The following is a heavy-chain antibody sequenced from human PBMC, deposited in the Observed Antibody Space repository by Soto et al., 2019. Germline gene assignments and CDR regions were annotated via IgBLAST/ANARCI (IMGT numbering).Heavy chain of an antibody. D-gene: IGHD6-19*01. CDR1: GFPFSSSW. CDR3: ARAGW. CDR2: IKQDGSER. J-gene: IGHJ4*02. V-gene: IGHV3-7*01. Sequence: EVQLVESGGGLVQPGGSLRLSCAASGFPFSSSWMSWVRQAPGKGLEWVASIKQDGSERYYVDSVKSRFTISRDNANNSLSLQMNSLRADDTAMYYCARAGWWGQGTLVTVSS.